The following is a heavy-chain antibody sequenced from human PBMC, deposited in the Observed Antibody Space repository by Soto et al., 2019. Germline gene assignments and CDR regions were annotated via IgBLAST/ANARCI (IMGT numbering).Heavy chain of an antibody. J-gene: IGHJ5*02. CDR2: ISSSSTI. Sequence: GGSLRLSCAASGFTFSSYSMNWVRQAPGKGLEWVSYISSSSTIYYADSVKGRFTISRDNAKNSLYLQMNSLRDEDTAVYYCASFEYYDILTGYSLSDWFDPWGQGTLVTVSS. CDR3: ASFEYYDILTGYSLSDWFDP. D-gene: IGHD3-9*01. CDR1: GFTFSSYS. V-gene: IGHV3-48*02.